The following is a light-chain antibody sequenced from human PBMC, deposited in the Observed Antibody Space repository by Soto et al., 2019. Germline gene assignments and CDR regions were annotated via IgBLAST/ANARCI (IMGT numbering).Light chain of an antibody. CDR2: KAS. V-gene: IGKV1-5*03. CDR3: QQYSSYST. Sequence: IKLTQSHSTLSACVGERVTLTCRASQTIRSWLAWYQQKPGKAPKPLIYKASSLESGVPSRFSGSGSGTEFTLTISSLQPDDFATYYCQQYSSYSTFGQGTKV. J-gene: IGKJ1*01. CDR1: QTIRSW.